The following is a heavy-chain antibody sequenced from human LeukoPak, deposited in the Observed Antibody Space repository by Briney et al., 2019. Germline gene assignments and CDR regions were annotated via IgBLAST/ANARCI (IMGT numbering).Heavy chain of an antibody. J-gene: IGHJ4*02. Sequence: PSQTLSLTCAVSGGSISSGGYSWSWIRQPPGKGLEWIGRIYTSGSTNYNPSLKSRVTISVDTSKNQFSLKLSSVTAADTAVYYCARVTALRYFDWSLDYWGQGTLVTVSS. CDR1: GGSISSGGYS. CDR2: IYTSGST. V-gene: IGHV4-61*02. CDR3: ARVTALRYFDWSLDY. D-gene: IGHD3-9*01.